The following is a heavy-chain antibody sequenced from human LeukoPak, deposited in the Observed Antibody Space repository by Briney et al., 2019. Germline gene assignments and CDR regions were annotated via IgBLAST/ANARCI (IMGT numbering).Heavy chain of an antibody. CDR3: ARAGYNSGWYEY. D-gene: IGHD6-19*01. CDR2: LYNDGRS. V-gene: IGHV3-53*01. J-gene: IGHJ4*02. CDR1: GFTVSSNY. Sequence: GGSLRLSCAASGFTVSSNYMSWVRQAPGKGLEWVSVLYNDGRSFYGDSVKGRFIISRDNSKNTLYLQMNSLRAEDTAVYYCARAGYNSGWYEYWGQGTLVTVSS.